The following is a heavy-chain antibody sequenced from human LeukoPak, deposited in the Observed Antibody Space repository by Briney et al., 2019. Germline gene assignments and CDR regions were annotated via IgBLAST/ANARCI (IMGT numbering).Heavy chain of an antibody. Sequence: GSLRISCAGSGFTFSSYWMTWVRPAPGKGLEWVANIKQDGSEKYYVDSVKGRFTISRDNAKNSLYLQMNSLRAEDTAVYFCARGRGNDYWGQGTLVTVSS. CDR1: GFTFSSYW. CDR3: ARGRGNDY. J-gene: IGHJ4*02. CDR2: IKQDGSEK. V-gene: IGHV3-7*01.